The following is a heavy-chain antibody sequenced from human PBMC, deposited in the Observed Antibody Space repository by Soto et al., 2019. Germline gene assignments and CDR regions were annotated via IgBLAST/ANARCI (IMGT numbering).Heavy chain of an antibody. CDR2: IYPGDSDT. J-gene: IGHJ4*02. V-gene: IGHV5-51*01. D-gene: IGHD3-22*01. CDR1: GYSFTSYW. CDR3: ARAIYYDSSGYYRQYYFDY. Sequence: PGESLKISCKGSGYSFTSYWIAWVRQMPGKGLEWMGIIYPGDSDTRYSPSFQGQVTISADKSISTAYLQWSSLKASDTAMYYCARAIYYDSSGYYRQYYFDYWGQGTLVTVS.